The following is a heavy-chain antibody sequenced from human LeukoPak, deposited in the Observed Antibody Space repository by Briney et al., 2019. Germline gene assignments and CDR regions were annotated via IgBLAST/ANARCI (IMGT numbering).Heavy chain of an antibody. CDR1: GFTFSDYY. V-gene: IGHV3-11*06. CDR3: ARSASDKYSSSDY. Sequence: GGSPRLSCAASGFTFSDYYMSWIRQAPGKGLEWVSYISSSSSYTNYADSVKGRFAISRDNAKNSLYLQMNSLRAEDTAVYYCARSASDKYSSSDYWGQGTLVTVSS. CDR2: ISSSSSYT. J-gene: IGHJ4*02. D-gene: IGHD6-13*01.